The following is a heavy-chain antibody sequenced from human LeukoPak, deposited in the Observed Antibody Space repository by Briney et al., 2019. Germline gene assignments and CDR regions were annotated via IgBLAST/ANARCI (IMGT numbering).Heavy chain of an antibody. CDR2: INPNSGGT. CDR3: ARGNHYYDSSGYDAFDI. J-gene: IGHJ3*02. V-gene: IGHV1-2*02. CDR1: GYTFTGYY. Sequence: ASVKVSCKASGYTFTGYYMHWVRQAPGQGLEWMGWINPNSGGTNYAQKFQGRVTMTRDTSISTAYMELSRLRSDDTAVYYCARGNHYYDSSGYDAFDIWGQGTMVTVSS. D-gene: IGHD3-22*01.